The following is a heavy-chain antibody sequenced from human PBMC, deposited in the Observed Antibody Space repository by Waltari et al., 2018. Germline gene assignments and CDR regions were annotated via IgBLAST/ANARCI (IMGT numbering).Heavy chain of an antibody. Sequence: QVQLQESGPGLVKPSQTLSLTCTVSGGSISSGSYYWSWIRQPAGKGLEWIGRIYTSGSTNYNPARKSRVTISVDTSKNQFSLKLSSVTAADTAVYYCARGYDYGCNSHAFDIWGQGTMVTVSS. J-gene: IGHJ3*02. CDR3: ARGYDYGCNSHAFDI. D-gene: IGHD4-17*01. CDR1: GGSISSGSYY. V-gene: IGHV4-61*02. CDR2: IYTSGST.